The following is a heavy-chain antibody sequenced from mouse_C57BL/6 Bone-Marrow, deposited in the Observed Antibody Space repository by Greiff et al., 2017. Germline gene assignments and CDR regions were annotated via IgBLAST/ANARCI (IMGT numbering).Heavy chain of an antibody. CDR3: AREGLYDGYYWFAY. Sequence: QVQLQQSGPELVKPGASVKLSCKASGYTFTSYDINWVKQRPGQGLEWIGWIYPRDGSTKYNEKFKGKATLTVDTYSSTAYMELHSLTSEDSAVYFCAREGLYDGYYWFAYWGQGTLVTVSA. D-gene: IGHD2-3*01. V-gene: IGHV1-85*01. CDR2: IYPRDGST. CDR1: GYTFTSYD. J-gene: IGHJ3*01.